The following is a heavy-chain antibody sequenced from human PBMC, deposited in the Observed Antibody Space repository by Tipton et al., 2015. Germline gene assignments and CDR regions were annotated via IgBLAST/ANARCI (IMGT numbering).Heavy chain of an antibody. J-gene: IGHJ6*02. V-gene: IGHV3-9*01. CDR1: GFTFDDYA. D-gene: IGHD6-19*01. Sequence: SLRLSCAASGFTFDDYAMHWVRQAPGKGLEWVSGISWNSGSIGYADSVKGRFTISRDNAKNSLYLQMNSLRAEDTALYYCAKDVYASSGWDDYYHYYGMDVWGQGTTVTVSS. CDR3: AKDVYASSGWDDYYHYYGMDV. CDR2: ISWNSGSI.